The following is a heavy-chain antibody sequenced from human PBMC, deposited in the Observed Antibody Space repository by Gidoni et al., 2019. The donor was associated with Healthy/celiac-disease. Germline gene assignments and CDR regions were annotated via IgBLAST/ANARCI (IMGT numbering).Heavy chain of an antibody. CDR2: IIPVLGLA. V-gene: IGHV1-69*04. CDR1: GCTFSSYA. D-gene: IGHD6-13*01. J-gene: IGHJ6*02. CDR3: ATLPPAQHPPYYYYYGMDV. Sequence: QVQLVQSVAEVKKPGSSVKVSCKASGCTFSSYAISWVRQAPVQGLEWLGRIIPVLGLANNAQKFHGSVTIPADKSTSTAYMELSSLRSEATDVYHCATLPPAQHPPYYYYYGMDVWGQGTTVTVSS.